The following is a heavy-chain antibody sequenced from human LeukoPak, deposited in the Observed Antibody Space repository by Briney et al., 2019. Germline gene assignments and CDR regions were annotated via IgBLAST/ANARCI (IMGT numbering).Heavy chain of an antibody. V-gene: IGHV1-18*01. CDR3: ARAAVAGTDWFDP. CDR1: GYTFTSYG. D-gene: IGHD6-19*01. Sequence: GASVKVCCKASGYTFTSYGISWVRQAPGQGLEWMGWISAYNGITNYAQKLQGRVTMTTDTSTSTAYMELRSLRSDDTAVYYCARAAVAGTDWFDPWGQGTLVTVSS. J-gene: IGHJ5*02. CDR2: ISAYNGIT.